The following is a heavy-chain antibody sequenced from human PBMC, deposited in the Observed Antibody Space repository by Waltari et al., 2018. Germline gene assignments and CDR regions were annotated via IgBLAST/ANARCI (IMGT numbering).Heavy chain of an antibody. V-gene: IGHV3-21*01. CDR3: ARDRSMVRGVIINWFDP. D-gene: IGHD3-10*01. J-gene: IGHJ5*02. CDR1: GFTFSSYS. CDR2: ISSSSSYI. Sequence: EVQLVESGGGLVKPGGSLRLSCAASGFTFSSYSMNWVRQAPGKGLEWVSSISSSSSYIYYADSVKGQFTISRDNAKNSLYLQMNSLRAEDTAVYYCARDRSMVRGVIINWFDPWGQGTLVTVSS.